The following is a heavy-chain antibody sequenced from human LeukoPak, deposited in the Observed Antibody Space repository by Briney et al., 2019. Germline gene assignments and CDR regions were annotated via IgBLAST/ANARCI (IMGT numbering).Heavy chain of an antibody. CDR2: IGVKTNSYAT. D-gene: IGHD6-19*01. J-gene: IGHJ4*02. Sequence: GGSLRLSCAASGFTFSVSDMHWVRQASGKGLEWVGRIGVKTNSYATAYAAALQGRFTIPRDDSKNTAYLQMNSLTTEDTAVYYCTTYSSGHYWGQGTLVTVSS. V-gene: IGHV3-73*01. CDR1: GFTFSVSD. CDR3: TTYSSGHY.